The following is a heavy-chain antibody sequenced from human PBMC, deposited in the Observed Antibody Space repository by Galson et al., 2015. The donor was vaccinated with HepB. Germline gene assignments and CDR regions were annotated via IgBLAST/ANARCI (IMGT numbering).Heavy chain of an antibody. D-gene: IGHD6-13*01. CDR1: GYTFTSYY. V-gene: IGHV1-46*03. CDR3: ARTKAAAGTSGWFDP. CDR2: INPSGGST. J-gene: IGHJ5*02. Sequence: SVKVSCKAPGYTFTSYYMHWVRQAPGQGLEWMGIINPSGGSTSYAQKFQGRVTMTRDTSTSTVYMELSSLRSEDTAVYYCARTKAAAGTSGWFDPWGQGTLVTVSS.